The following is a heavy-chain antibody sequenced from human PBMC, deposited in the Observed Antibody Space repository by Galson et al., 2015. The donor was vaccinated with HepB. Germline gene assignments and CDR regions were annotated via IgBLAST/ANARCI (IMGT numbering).Heavy chain of an antibody. Sequence: SLRLSCAASGFIFSTYAMSWVRQAPGKGLEWVSGFSGSGGNTYYADSVKGRFTISRDNSKNTLYLQMNSLRADDTAVYYCAKCSSGGSGPFDYWGQGSLVTVSS. CDR1: GFIFSTYA. CDR2: FSGSGGNT. V-gene: IGHV3-23*01. CDR3: AKCSSGGSGPFDY. D-gene: IGHD3-10*01. J-gene: IGHJ4*02.